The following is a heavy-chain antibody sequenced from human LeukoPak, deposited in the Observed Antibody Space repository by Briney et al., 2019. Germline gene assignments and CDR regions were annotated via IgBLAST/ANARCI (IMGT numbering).Heavy chain of an antibody. CDR2: IYHSGST. V-gene: IGHV4-39*07. Sequence: SETLSLTCTVSGGSIRSSYYYWGWIRQPPGKGLEWIGYIYHSGSTYYNPSLKSRVTISVDRSKNQFSLKLSSVTAADTAVYYCARGGRYSYGPPFDYWGQGTLVTVSS. CDR3: ARGGRYSYGPPFDY. J-gene: IGHJ4*02. CDR1: GGSIRSSYYY. D-gene: IGHD5-18*01.